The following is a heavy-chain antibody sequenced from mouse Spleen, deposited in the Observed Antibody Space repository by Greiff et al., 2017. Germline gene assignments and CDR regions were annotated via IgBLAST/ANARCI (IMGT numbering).Heavy chain of an antibody. CDR1: GYTFTDYE. Sequence: VKLVESGAELVRPGASVTLSCKASGYTFTDYEMHWVKQTPVHGLEWIGAIDPETGGTAYNQKFKGKAILTADKSSSTAYMELRSLTSEDSAVYYCTRGRVVTGYFDVWGTGTTVTVSS. V-gene: IGHV1-15*01. D-gene: IGHD2-2*01. CDR2: IDPETGGT. CDR3: TRGRVVTGYFDV. J-gene: IGHJ1*03.